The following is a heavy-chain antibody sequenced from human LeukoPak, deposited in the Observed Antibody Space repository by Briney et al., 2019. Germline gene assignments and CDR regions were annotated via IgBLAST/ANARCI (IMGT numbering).Heavy chain of an antibody. J-gene: IGHJ4*02. D-gene: IGHD4-23*01. V-gene: IGHV5-51*01. CDR2: IYPGDSDT. CDR3: ARLDDYGGNSGGVDY. Sequence: GESLKISCKGSGYSFISYWIGWVRQMPGKGLEWMGIIYPGDSDTGYSPSFQGQVTISGDKSVSTAYLQWSSLKASDTAMYYCARLDDYGGNSGGVDYWGQGTLVTVSS. CDR1: GYSFISYW.